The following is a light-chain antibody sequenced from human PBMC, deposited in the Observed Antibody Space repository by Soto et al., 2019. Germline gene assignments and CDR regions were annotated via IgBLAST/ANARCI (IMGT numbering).Light chain of an antibody. J-gene: IGKJ2*01. CDR2: LGS. V-gene: IGKV2-28*01. CDR3: MEALQIPHT. Sequence: DIVMTQSPLSLPVTPGEPASISCRSSQSLLHSNGKNYLDWYLQKPGQSPHLLIYLGSNRASGVPDRFSGSGQGTDFTLKISRVEDEDVGVYYCMEALQIPHTFGQGTKLEIK. CDR1: QSLLHSNGKNY.